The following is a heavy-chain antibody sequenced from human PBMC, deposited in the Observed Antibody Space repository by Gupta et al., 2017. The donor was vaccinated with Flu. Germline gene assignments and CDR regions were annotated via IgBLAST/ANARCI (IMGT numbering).Heavy chain of an antibody. CDR2: IRSATYNYAT. CDR1: RFPFGGSA. J-gene: IGHJ4*02. D-gene: IGHD3-22*01. Sequence: EVQLVESGGGLVQPGGSLQLSCGASRFPFGGSAVHWVRQASGKGLEWIGRIRSATYNYATTYAASVKGRFTFSREDSKNTAYLQMSSLKTEDTAVYYCTNYHYDSDVYYYFANWGQGTVVTVSS. CDR3: TNYHYDSDVYYYFAN. V-gene: IGHV3-73*02.